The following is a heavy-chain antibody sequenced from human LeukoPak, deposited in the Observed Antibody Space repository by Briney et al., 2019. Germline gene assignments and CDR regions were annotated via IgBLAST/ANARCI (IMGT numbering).Heavy chain of an antibody. D-gene: IGHD6-19*01. CDR1: GGTFSSYA. CDR2: IIPILGIA. J-gene: IGHJ4*02. CDR3: ARDPREAVAGKNDY. V-gene: IGHV1-69*04. Sequence: ASVKVSCKASGGTFSSYAISWVRQAPGQGLEWMGRIIPILGIANYAQKFQGRVTITADKSTSTAYMELSSLRSEDTAVYYCARDPREAVAGKNDYWGQGTLVTVSS.